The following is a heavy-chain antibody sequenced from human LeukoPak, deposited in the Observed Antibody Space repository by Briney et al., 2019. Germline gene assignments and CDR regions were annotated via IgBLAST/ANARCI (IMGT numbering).Heavy chain of an antibody. D-gene: IGHD2-15*01. Sequence: ASVKVSCKASGYTFTGYYMHWVRQAPGQGLEWMGWINPNSGGTNYAQKFQGWVTMTGDTSISTAYMELSRLRSDDTAVYYCARGIGYCSGGSCYAYDYWGQGTLVTVSS. CDR2: INPNSGGT. V-gene: IGHV1-2*04. J-gene: IGHJ4*02. CDR1: GYTFTGYY. CDR3: ARGIGYCSGGSCYAYDY.